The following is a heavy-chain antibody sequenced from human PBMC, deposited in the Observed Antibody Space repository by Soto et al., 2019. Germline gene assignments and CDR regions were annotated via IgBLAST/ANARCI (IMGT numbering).Heavy chain of an antibody. D-gene: IGHD3-3*01. J-gene: IGHJ6*02. V-gene: IGHV1-8*01. Sequence: QVQLVQSGAEVKKPGASVKVSCKASGYTFTSYDINWVRQATGQGLEWMGWMNPNSGNTGYAQKFQGRVTMTRNTSISTAYMELSSLRSEDTAVYYCARDYDFWSAPSNNMDVWGQGTTVTVSS. CDR3: ARDYDFWSAPSNNMDV. CDR1: GYTFTSYD. CDR2: MNPNSGNT.